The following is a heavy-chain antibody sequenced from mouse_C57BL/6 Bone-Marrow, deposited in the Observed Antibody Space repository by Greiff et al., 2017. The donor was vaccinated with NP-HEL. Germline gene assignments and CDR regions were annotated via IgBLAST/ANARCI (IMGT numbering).Heavy chain of an antibody. J-gene: IGHJ4*01. V-gene: IGHV1-26*01. D-gene: IGHD2-4*01. Sequence: VQLKHSGPELVKPGASVKISCKASGYTFTDYYMNWVKQSHGKSLEWIGDINPNNGGTSYNQKFKGKATLTVDKSSSTAYMELRSLTSEDSAVYYCARSGYDYDSYYYAMDYWGQGTSVTVSS. CDR2: INPNNGGT. CDR1: GYTFTDYY. CDR3: ARSGYDYDSYYYAMDY.